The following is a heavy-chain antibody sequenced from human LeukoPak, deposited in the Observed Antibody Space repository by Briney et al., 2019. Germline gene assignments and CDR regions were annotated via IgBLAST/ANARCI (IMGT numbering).Heavy chain of an antibody. CDR3: ARDGYKWGAFDY. Sequence: PSETLSLTCTVSGGSISPYYWSWIRQPPGKGLEWIGYIYYSGSTNYNPSLKSRVTISVDTSKNQFSLKLSSVTAADTAVYYCARDGYKWGAFDYWGQGTLVTVSS. CDR1: GGSISPYY. D-gene: IGHD5-24*01. CDR2: IYYSGST. J-gene: IGHJ4*02. V-gene: IGHV4-59*01.